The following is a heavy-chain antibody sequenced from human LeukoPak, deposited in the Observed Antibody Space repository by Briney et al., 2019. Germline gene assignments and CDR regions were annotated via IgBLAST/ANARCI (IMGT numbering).Heavy chain of an antibody. CDR1: GYTFTSYG. Sequence: ASVKVSCKASGYTFTSYGISWVRQAPGQGVEWMGWISAYNGNTNYAQKLQGRVTITTDTSTSTDYMEMRSLRSDDTAVYYCARAHGYCSGGSCYWFDPWGQGTLVTVSS. CDR2: ISAYNGNT. V-gene: IGHV1-18*01. CDR3: ARAHGYCSGGSCYWFDP. D-gene: IGHD2-15*01. J-gene: IGHJ5*02.